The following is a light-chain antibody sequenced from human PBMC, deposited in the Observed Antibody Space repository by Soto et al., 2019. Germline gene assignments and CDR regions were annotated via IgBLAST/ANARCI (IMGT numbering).Light chain of an antibody. CDR2: DVS. V-gene: IGLV2-14*01. CDR3: SSYTSSSTLFV. Sequence: QSALTQPASVSGFPGQSITISCPGTSSDIGGYNYVSWYQQHPGKAPKLMIYDVSNRPSGVSNSFSGSKSGNTASLTISGLQAEDEADYYCSSYTSSSTLFVFGSGSKVTGL. CDR1: SSDIGGYNY. J-gene: IGLJ1*01.